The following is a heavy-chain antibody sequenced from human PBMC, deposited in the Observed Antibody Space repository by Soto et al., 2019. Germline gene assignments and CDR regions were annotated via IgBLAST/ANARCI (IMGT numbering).Heavy chain of an antibody. D-gene: IGHD3-16*01. CDR1: GSAFSSYG. J-gene: IGHJ6*02. Sequence: QVQVVESGGGVVQPGRSLRLSCVASGSAFSSYGMHWVRQAPGKGLEWVAVISHDGNKKYYADSVKGRFTVSRDNSKNTVFLQMSSLRAEDTAVFYCAKGLEVGVLHYGMHVWGQGTTVTVSS. V-gene: IGHV3-30*18. CDR3: AKGLEVGVLHYGMHV. CDR2: ISHDGNKK.